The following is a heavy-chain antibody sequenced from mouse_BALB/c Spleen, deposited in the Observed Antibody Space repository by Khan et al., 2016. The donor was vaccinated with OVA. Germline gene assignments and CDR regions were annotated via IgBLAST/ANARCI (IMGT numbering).Heavy chain of an antibody. CDR2: IDPANGNT. CDR3: TYSLRLYAMDD. Sequence: VQLQQSGAEFVKPGASVRLSCTASGFNIKNTYIHWVKQRPEQGLEWIGRIDPANGNTKYDPKFQGKATVTADTSSNTAYLQLSSLTSEDTAVYCCTYSLRLYAMDDWGQGTSVTVSS. J-gene: IGHJ4*01. D-gene: IGHD1-2*01. V-gene: IGHV14-3*02. CDR1: GFNIKNTY.